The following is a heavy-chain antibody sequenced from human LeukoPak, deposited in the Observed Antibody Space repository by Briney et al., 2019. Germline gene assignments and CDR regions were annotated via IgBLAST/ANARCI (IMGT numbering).Heavy chain of an antibody. CDR2: ISAYNGNT. D-gene: IGHD3-16*02. J-gene: IGHJ1*01. Sequence: ASVKVSCKASGYTFTSYGISWVRRAPGQGLEWMGWISAYNGNTNYAQKLQGRVTMTTDTSTSTAYMELRSLRSDDTAVYYCARDPVWGSYRRIGYFQHWGQGTLVTVSS. CDR1: GYTFTSYG. V-gene: IGHV1-18*01. CDR3: ARDPVWGSYRRIGYFQH.